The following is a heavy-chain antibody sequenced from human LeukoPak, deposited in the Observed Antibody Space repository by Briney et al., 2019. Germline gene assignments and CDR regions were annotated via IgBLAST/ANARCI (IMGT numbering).Heavy chain of an antibody. CDR1: GYTFTGYY. V-gene: IGHV1-2*02. J-gene: IGHJ4*02. Sequence: ASVKVSCKASGYTFTGYYMHWVRQAPGQGLEWMGWINPKTGGTTYAQKFQDRVTMTLDTSISTTYMELNSLRSDDTALYYCANWGGYRSGSVFDYWGQGTLVTVSS. D-gene: IGHD3-10*01. CDR2: INPKTGGT. CDR3: ANWGGYRSGSVFDY.